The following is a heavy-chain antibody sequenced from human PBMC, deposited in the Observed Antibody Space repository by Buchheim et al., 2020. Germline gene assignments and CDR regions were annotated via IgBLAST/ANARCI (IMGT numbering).Heavy chain of an antibody. J-gene: IGHJ4*02. CDR1: GFTFSTYR. D-gene: IGHD2-2*01. CDR3: ASAAMMTTGSF. V-gene: IGHV3-74*01. Sequence: ELHLVESGGGLVEPGGSLRLSCAASGFTFSTYRMHWVRQPPGKGLVWVSRIDTDGSSTNYADSVKGRFTISRDNAKNTLYLQKNSLRAEDTAVYYCASAAMMTTGSFWGQGTL. CDR2: IDTDGSST.